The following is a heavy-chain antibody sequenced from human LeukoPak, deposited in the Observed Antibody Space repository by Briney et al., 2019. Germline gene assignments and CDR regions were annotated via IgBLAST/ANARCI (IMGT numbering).Heavy chain of an antibody. Sequence: ASVKVSCKASGYTFTSYGISWVRQAPGQGLEWMGWMNPNSGNTGYAQKFQGRVTMTRDTSITTAYMELSRLRSDDMAVYYCARRAVEYNWNDFDFWGQGTLVTVSS. D-gene: IGHD1-1*01. V-gene: IGHV1-8*02. CDR2: MNPNSGNT. CDR1: GYTFTSYG. CDR3: ARRAVEYNWNDFDF. J-gene: IGHJ4*02.